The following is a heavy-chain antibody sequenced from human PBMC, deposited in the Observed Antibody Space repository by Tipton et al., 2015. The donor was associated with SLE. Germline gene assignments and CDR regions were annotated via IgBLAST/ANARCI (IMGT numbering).Heavy chain of an antibody. CDR1: GFTFSSYA. V-gene: IGHV3-23*01. CDR2: ISGSGGST. Sequence: GSLRLSCAASGFTFSSYAMSWVRQAPGKGLEWVSTISGSGGSTYYADSVKGRFTISRDNSKNTLYLQMNSLRAEDTAVYYCAKGKVDSSAWFDAFDIWGQGTMVTVSS. J-gene: IGHJ3*02. CDR3: AKGKVDSSAWFDAFDI. D-gene: IGHD6-19*01.